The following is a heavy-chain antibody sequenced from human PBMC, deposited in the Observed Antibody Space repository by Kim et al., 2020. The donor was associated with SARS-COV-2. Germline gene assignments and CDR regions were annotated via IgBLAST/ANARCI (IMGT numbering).Heavy chain of an antibody. CDR3: ARVVGYGSGSYPYYFDY. CDR2: ISSSRSYI. D-gene: IGHD3-10*01. CDR1: GFNFSSYS. Sequence: GGSLRLSCAASGFNFSSYSMNWVRQAPGKGLEWVSSISSSRSYIYYADSVKGRFTISRDNAKNSLYLQMNSLRAEDTAVYYCARVVGYGSGSYPYYFDYCGQGTLVTVSS. J-gene: IGHJ4*02. V-gene: IGHV3-21*01.